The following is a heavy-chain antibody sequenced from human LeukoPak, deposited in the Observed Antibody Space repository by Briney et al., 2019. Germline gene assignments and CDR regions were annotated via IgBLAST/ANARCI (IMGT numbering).Heavy chain of an antibody. J-gene: IGHJ1*01. CDR1: GFTFSSYA. Sequence: PGGSLRLSCAASGFTFSSYAMSWVRQAPGKGLEWVSAISGSGGSTYYADSVKGRFTISRDNSKNTLYLQMNSLRAEDTAVYYCAKDLGSPWRGYHPEYFQHWGQGTLVTVSS. D-gene: IGHD2-15*01. V-gene: IGHV3-23*01. CDR2: ISGSGGST. CDR3: AKDLGSPWRGYHPEYFQH.